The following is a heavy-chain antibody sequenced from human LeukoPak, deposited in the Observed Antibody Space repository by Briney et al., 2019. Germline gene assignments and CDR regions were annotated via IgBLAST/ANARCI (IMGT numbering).Heavy chain of an antibody. J-gene: IGHJ5*02. CDR2: INHSGST. CDR1: GESFSGYY. V-gene: IGHV4-34*01. D-gene: IGHD3-10*01. CDR3: ARVGYYYGSGEANWFDP. Sequence: PSETLSLTCAVYGESFSGYYWSWIRQPPGKGLEWIGEINHSGSTNYNPSLKSRVTISVDTSKNQFSLKLSSVTAADTAVYYCARVGYYYGSGEANWFDPWGQGTLVTVSS.